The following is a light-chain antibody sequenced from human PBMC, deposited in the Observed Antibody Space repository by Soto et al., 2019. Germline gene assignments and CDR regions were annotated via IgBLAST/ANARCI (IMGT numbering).Light chain of an antibody. CDR2: GAS. Sequence: EVVLTQSPGTLSLSPGERVTLSCRASQSVSSNFLAWYQQKPGQAPRLLIYGASSRATGIPDRFSGSGSGTDFTLTISRLEPEDFAVYYCQQYISSPRTFGHGTKVDIK. V-gene: IGKV3-20*01. CDR3: QQYISSPRT. J-gene: IGKJ1*01. CDR1: QSVSSNF.